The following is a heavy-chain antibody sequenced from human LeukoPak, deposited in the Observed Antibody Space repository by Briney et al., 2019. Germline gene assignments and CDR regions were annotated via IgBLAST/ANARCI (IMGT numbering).Heavy chain of an antibody. CDR2: IYYSGST. CDR1: GGSISSYY. D-gene: IGHD1-26*01. Sequence: SETLSLTCTVSGGSISSYYWSWIRQPPGKGLEWIGYIYYSGSTNYNPSLKSRVTISVDTSKNQFSLKLSSVTAADTAVFYCARGWIAGATFDYWGQGTLVTVSS. J-gene: IGHJ4*02. V-gene: IGHV4-59*01. CDR3: ARGWIAGATFDY.